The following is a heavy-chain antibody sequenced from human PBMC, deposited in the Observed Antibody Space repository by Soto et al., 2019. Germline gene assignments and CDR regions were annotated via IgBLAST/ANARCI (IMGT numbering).Heavy chain of an antibody. V-gene: IGHV1-18*01. J-gene: IGHJ6*02. CDR3: ARGRAAEGTYYYYGMDV. CDR1: GYTSTSYG. CDR2: ISAYNGNT. D-gene: IGHD6-13*01. Sequence: ASVKVSSEASGYTSTSYGISWVRQAPGQGPEWMGWISAYNGNTNYAQKLQGRVTMTTDTSTSTAYMELRSLRSDDTAVYYCARGRAAEGTYYYYGMDVWGQGTTVTVYS.